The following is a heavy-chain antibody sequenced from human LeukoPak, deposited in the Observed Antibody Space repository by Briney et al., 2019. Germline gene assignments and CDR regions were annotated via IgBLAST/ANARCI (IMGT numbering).Heavy chain of an antibody. D-gene: IGHD5-18*01. Sequence: SVKVSCKASGGTFSSYAISWVRQAPGQGLEWMGRIIPIFGTANYAQKFQGRVTITTDESTSTAYMELSSLRSEDTAVYYCARGRTWVQPGYWFDPWGQGTLVTVSS. V-gene: IGHV1-69*05. CDR3: ARGRTWVQPGYWFDP. J-gene: IGHJ5*02. CDR1: GGTFSSYA. CDR2: IIPIFGTA.